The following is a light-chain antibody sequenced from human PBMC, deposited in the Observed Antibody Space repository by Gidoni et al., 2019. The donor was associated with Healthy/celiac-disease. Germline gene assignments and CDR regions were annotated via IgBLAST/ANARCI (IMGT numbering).Light chain of an antibody. J-gene: IGKJ1*01. Sequence: ELLLTQSPATLSLSPGERATLSCRASQSVSSYLAWYQQKPGQAPRLLIYDASNRATGIPARFSGSGSGTDFTLTISSLEPEDFAVYYCQQRSNWPWTFGQGTKVEIK. CDR1: QSVSSY. V-gene: IGKV3-11*01. CDR3: QQRSNWPWT. CDR2: DAS.